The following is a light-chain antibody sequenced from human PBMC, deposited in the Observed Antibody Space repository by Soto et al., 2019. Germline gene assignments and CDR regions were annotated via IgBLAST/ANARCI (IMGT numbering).Light chain of an antibody. CDR3: QQAYSFPIT. J-gene: IGKJ5*01. V-gene: IGKV1D-12*01. Sequence: DIQVTQSPASVSASVGDRVTITCRASQDIAASLAWYQHKPGRAPELLIHAASSLQSGVPSRFSGSGSGTDFTLTINSLQPEDFATYYCQQAYSFPITFGQGTRLEIK. CDR2: AAS. CDR1: QDIAAS.